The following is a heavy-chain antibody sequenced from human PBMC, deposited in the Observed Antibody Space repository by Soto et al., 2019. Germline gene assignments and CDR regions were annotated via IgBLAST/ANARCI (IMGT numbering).Heavy chain of an antibody. CDR2: IIPIFGTA. J-gene: IGHJ4*02. Sequence: SVKVSCKASGGTFSSYAISWVRQAPGQGLEWMGGIIPIFGTANYAQKFQGRVTMTRDTSTSTVYMELSSLRSEDTAVYYCAREPGIAAAGTEVGGFDYWGQGTLVTVSS. V-gene: IGHV1-69*05. D-gene: IGHD6-13*01. CDR3: AREPGIAAAGTEVGGFDY. CDR1: GGTFSSYA.